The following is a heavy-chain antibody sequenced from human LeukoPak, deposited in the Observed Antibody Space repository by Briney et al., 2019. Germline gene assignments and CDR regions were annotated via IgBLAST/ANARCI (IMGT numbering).Heavy chain of an antibody. Sequence: SETLSLTCTVSGGSISSGSYYWSWIRQPAGKGLEWIGRIYTSGSTNYNPSLKSRVTISVDTSKNQFSLKLSSVTAADTAVYYCARRTMVRGGSDYWGQGTLVTVSS. D-gene: IGHD3-10*01. J-gene: IGHJ4*02. CDR3: ARRTMVRGGSDY. CDR2: IYTSGST. CDR1: GGSISSGSYY. V-gene: IGHV4-61*02.